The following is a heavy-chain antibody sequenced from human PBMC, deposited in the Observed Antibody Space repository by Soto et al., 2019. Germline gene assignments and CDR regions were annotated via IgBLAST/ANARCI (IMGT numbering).Heavy chain of an antibody. J-gene: IGHJ5*02. V-gene: IGHV4-61*01. Sequence: SETLSLTCTVSGGSVSSGSYYWSWIRQPPGKGLEWIGYIYYSGSTNYNPSLKSRVTISVDTSKNQFSLKLSSVTAADTAVYYCARVNTIFGVVINDWFDPWGQGTLVTVSS. CDR3: ARVNTIFGVVINDWFDP. CDR2: IYYSGST. D-gene: IGHD3-3*01. CDR1: GGSVSSGSYY.